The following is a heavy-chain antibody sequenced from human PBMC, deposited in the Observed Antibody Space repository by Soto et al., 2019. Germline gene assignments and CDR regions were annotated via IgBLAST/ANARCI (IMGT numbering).Heavy chain of an antibody. CDR1: GYTFTSYA. CDR2: INAGNGNT. Sequence: QVQLVQSGAEVKKPGASVKVSCKASGYTFTSYAMHWVRQAPGQRLEWMGWINAGNGNTKYSQKFQGRVTITRDTSASTAYMELSSLRSEDTAVYYCARAPDILTGRGYYYYYGMDVWGQGTTVTVSS. J-gene: IGHJ6*02. CDR3: ARAPDILTGRGYYYYYGMDV. V-gene: IGHV1-3*01. D-gene: IGHD3-9*01.